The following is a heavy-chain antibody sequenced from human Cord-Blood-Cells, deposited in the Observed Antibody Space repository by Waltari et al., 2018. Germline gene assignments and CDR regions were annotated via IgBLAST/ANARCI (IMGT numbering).Heavy chain of an antibody. CDR3: AAEYCSGGSCEYYFDY. CDR1: GYTLTELS. Sequence: QVQLVQSGAEVKKPGASVKVSCKVSGYTLTELSMHWVRQAPGKGLEWMGGFDPGDGETIYAQKCQGRVTMTEDTSTDTAYMELSSLRSEDTAVYYCAAEYCSGGSCEYYFDYWGQGTLVTVSS. V-gene: IGHV1-24*01. J-gene: IGHJ4*02. CDR2: FDPGDGET. D-gene: IGHD2-15*01.